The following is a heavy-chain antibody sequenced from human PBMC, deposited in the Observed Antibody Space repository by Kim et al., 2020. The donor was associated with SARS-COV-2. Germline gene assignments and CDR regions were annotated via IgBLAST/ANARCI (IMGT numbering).Heavy chain of an antibody. CDR3: ARDCSYSNTWSEGWFDP. CDR2: IIPILGIA. Sequence: SVKVSCKASGGTFSSYAISWVRQAPGQGLEWMGRIIPILGIANYAQKFQGRVTITADKSTSTAYMELSSLRSEDTAVYYCARDCSYSNTWSEGWFDPWGQGTLVTVSS. V-gene: IGHV1-69*04. CDR1: GGTFSSYA. J-gene: IGHJ5*02. D-gene: IGHD6-13*01.